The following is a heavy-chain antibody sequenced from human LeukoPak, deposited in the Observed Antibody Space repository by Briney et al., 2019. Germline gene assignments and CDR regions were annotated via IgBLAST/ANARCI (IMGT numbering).Heavy chain of an antibody. Sequence: GGSLRLSCAASGFTFSSYAMSWVRQAPGKGLEWVSAISGSGGSTYYADSVKGRFTISRDNSKNTLYLQMNSLRAEDTAVYYCARDRVGAVAEYGMDVWGQGTTVTVSS. CDR1: GFTFSSYA. J-gene: IGHJ6*02. CDR3: ARDRVGAVAEYGMDV. V-gene: IGHV3-23*01. D-gene: IGHD6-19*01. CDR2: ISGSGGST.